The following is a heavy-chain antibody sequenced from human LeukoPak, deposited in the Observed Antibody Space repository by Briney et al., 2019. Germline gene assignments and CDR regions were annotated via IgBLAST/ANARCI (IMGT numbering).Heavy chain of an antibody. CDR1: GGTFSSYA. V-gene: IGHV1-69*06. Sequence: SVEVSCKASGGTFSSYAISWVRQAPGQGLEWMGGIIPIFGTANYAQKFQGRVTITADKSTSTAYMELSSLRSEDTAVYYCARGDYGDYGRAFDIWGQGTMVTVSS. CDR2: IIPIFGTA. J-gene: IGHJ3*02. CDR3: ARGDYGDYGRAFDI. D-gene: IGHD4-17*01.